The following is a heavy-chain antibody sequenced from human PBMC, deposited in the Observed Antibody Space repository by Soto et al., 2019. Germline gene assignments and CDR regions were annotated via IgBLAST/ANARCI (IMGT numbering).Heavy chain of an antibody. CDR2: INHSGST. D-gene: IGHD2-15*01. J-gene: IGHJ4*02. Sequence: QVQLQQWGAGLLKPSETLSLTCAVYGGSFSGYYWSWIRQPPGKGLERIGEINHSGSTNYNPSLKSRVTMSVATTKNQFALKRRSVTDADTAVYYCEREALYCSGGSCHDDYWGQGTLVTVSS. CDR1: GGSFSGYY. V-gene: IGHV4-34*01. CDR3: EREALYCSGGSCHDDY.